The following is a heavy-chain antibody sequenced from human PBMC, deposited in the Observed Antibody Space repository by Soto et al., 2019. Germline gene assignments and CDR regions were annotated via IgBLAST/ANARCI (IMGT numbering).Heavy chain of an antibody. Sequence: GESLRLSCAASGFTFSSYWMHWVRQAPGKGLVWVSRINSDGSSTSYADSVKGRFTISRDNAKNTLYLQMNSLRAEDTAVYYCARETPSYYYDSSGYYDYWGQGTLVTVSS. CDR3: ARETPSYYYDSSGYYDY. V-gene: IGHV3-74*01. CDR1: GFTFSSYW. D-gene: IGHD3-22*01. CDR2: INSDGSST. J-gene: IGHJ4*02.